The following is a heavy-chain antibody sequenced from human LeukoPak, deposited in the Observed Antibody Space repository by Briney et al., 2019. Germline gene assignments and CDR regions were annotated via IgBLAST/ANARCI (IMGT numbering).Heavy chain of an antibody. J-gene: IGHJ6*03. Sequence: SVKVSCKASGGTFSSYAISWVRQAPGQGLEWMGGIIPIFGTANYAQKFQGRVTITADESTSTAYMELSSLRSEDTAVYYCARGYSSSWYWDYYYYYMDVWGKGTTVTVSS. CDR1: GGTFSSYA. D-gene: IGHD6-13*01. V-gene: IGHV1-69*13. CDR2: IIPIFGTA. CDR3: ARGYSSSWYWDYYYYYMDV.